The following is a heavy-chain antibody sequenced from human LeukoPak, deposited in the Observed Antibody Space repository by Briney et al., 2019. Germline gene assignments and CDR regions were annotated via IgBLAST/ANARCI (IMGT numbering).Heavy chain of an antibody. Sequence: SETLSLTCTVSGGSISSGGYYWSWIRQPAGKGLEWIRRIYTSGSTNYNPSLKSRVTMSVDTSKNQVSLKLSSVTAADTAIYYCASEFSVWGQGTLVTVSS. V-gene: IGHV4-61*02. J-gene: IGHJ4*02. CDR3: ASEFSV. CDR1: GGSISSGGYY. D-gene: IGHD5/OR15-5a*01. CDR2: IYTSGST.